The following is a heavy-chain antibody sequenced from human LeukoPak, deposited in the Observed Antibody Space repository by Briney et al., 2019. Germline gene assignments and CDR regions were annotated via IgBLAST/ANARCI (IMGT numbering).Heavy chain of an antibody. CDR1: GYTFTGYY. J-gene: IGHJ6*02. CDR2: INPNSGGT. V-gene: IGHV1-2*02. D-gene: IGHD3-3*01. CDR3: ARGRIGIFGVVTPMDV. Sequence: ASVKVSCKASGYTFTGYYMHWVRQAPGQGLEWMGWINPNSGGTNYAQKFQGRVTMTRDTSISTAYMELSRLRSDDTAVYYCARGRIGIFGVVTPMDVWGQGTTVTVSS.